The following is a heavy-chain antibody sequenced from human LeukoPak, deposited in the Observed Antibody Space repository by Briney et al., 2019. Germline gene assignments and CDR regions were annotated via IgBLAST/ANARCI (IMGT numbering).Heavy chain of an antibody. V-gene: IGHV1-2*02. D-gene: IGHD3-10*01. CDR1: GYTFTGYY. J-gene: IGHJ3*02. CDR3: ARRGTSMFRGVHMGPHDGFDI. Sequence: ASVKVSCKASGYTFTGYYVHWVRQAPGQGLEWMGWINPNSGGTNYAQKFQGRVTMTRDTSISTAYMELSRLRSDDTAVYYCARRGTSMFRGVHMGPHDGFDIWGQGTMVTVSS. CDR2: INPNSGGT.